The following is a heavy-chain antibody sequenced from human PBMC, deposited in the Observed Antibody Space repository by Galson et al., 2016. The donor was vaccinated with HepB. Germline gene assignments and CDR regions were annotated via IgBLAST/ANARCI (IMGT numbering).Heavy chain of an antibody. D-gene: IGHD3-10*01. V-gene: IGHV3-11*01. Sequence: SLRLSCAASGFTFSGYYMSWIRQAPGKGLEWISYITSSGSTIYYADSVKGRFTISRDNAQNSLYLQMNNLRPEDTAVYYCARDYGPGGQIQKCDYWGQGTLVTVSS. J-gene: IGHJ4*02. CDR3: ARDYGPGGQIQKCDY. CDR1: GFTFSGYY. CDR2: ITSSGSTI.